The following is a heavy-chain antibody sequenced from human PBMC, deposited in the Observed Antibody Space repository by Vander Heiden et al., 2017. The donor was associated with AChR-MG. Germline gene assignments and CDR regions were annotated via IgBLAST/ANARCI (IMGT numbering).Heavy chain of an antibody. CDR2: INNSGST. CDR3: ARGRVRHGYCSGGSCYNLYYFDY. D-gene: IGHD2-15*01. V-gene: IGHV4-34*01. Sequence: QVQLQQWGAGLLKPSETLSLTCAVYGGSFRGYYWRWIRQPPGKGLEWIGEINNSGSTNYNPSLKSRVTISVDTSKNQFSLKLSSVTAADTAVYYCARGRVRHGYCSGGSCYNLYYFDYWGQGTLVTVSS. CDR1: GGSFRGYY. J-gene: IGHJ4*02.